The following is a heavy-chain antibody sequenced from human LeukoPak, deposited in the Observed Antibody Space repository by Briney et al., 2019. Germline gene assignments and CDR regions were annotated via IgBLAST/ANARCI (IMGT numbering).Heavy chain of an antibody. CDR3: ARHPRGTNWFDP. CDR1: GYPISSGYY. CDR2: IYHSGST. Sequence: KPSETLSLTCAVFGYPISSGYYWGWVRQPPGNGLEWIGTIYHSGSTYYNPSLKSRVTLSVDTSKNQFSLKLTSVTASDTAVYYCARHPRGTNWFDPWGQGTLVTVSS. J-gene: IGHJ5*02. V-gene: IGHV4-38-2*01.